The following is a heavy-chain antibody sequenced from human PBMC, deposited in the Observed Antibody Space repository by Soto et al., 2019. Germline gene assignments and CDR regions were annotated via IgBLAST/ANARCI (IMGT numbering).Heavy chain of an antibody. V-gene: IGHV1-2*04. Sequence: GASVKVSCKASGYTFTGYYMHWVRQAPGQGLEWMGWINPNSGGTNYAQKFQGWVTMTRDTSISTAYMELSRLRSDDTAVYYRARVGITMVRGAVYYFDYWGQGTLVTVSS. CDR2: INPNSGGT. D-gene: IGHD3-10*01. J-gene: IGHJ4*02. CDR3: ARVGITMVRGAVYYFDY. CDR1: GYTFTGYY.